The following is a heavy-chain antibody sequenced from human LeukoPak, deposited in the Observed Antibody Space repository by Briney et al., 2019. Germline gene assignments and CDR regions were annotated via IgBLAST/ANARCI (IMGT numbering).Heavy chain of an antibody. CDR3: ARGRRSIYDY. J-gene: IGHJ4*02. Sequence: GGSLRLSCAASGFTFSSYGMFWVRQAPGKGLEWVAFIRYDGSNKYYADSVKGRFTISRDNAKNSLYLQMNSLRAEDTAVYYCARGRRSIYDYWGQGTLVTVSS. CDR2: IRYDGSNK. CDR1: GFTFSSYG. D-gene: IGHD3-3*01. V-gene: IGHV3-30*02.